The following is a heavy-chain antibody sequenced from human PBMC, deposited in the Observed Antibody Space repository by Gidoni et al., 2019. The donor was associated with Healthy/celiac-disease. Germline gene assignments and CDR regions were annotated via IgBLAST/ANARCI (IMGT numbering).Heavy chain of an antibody. D-gene: IGHD3-22*01. V-gene: IGHV1-2*02. CDR2: INPNSGGT. CDR3: ARVSDYYDSSGSGAFDI. J-gene: IGHJ3*02. CDR1: GYTFTGYY. Sequence: QVQLVQSGAEVKKPGASVKVSCKASGYTFTGYYMHWVRQAPGQGLEWMGWINPNSGGTNYAQKFQGRVTMTRDTSISTAYMELSRLRSDDTAVYYCARVSDYYDSSGSGAFDIWGQGTMVTVSS.